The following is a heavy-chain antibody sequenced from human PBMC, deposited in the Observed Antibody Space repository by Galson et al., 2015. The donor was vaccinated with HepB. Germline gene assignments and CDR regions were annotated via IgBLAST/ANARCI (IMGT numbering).Heavy chain of an antibody. CDR3: AKNGHTYGFGRADVFDY. Sequence: SLRLSCAASGFTFSSFAMNWVRQVPGKGLEWVSSISSRGGSTNYADSVKGRFTISRDNSKNTVYLQMNSLRAEDTATYYCAKNGHTYGFGRADVFDYWGQGSLVTVSS. D-gene: IGHD5-18*01. V-gene: IGHV3-23*01. CDR2: ISSRGGST. CDR1: GFTFSSFA. J-gene: IGHJ4*02.